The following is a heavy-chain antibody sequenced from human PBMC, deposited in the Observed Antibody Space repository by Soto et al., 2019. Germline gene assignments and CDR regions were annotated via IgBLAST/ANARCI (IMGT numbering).Heavy chain of an antibody. Sequence: ASVKVSCKASGYTFTSYYMHWVRQAPGQGLEWMGIINPSGGSTSYAQKFQGRVTMTRDTSTSTVYMELSSLRSEDTAVYYCAKEWEPGPFDYWGQGTLVTVSS. V-gene: IGHV1-46*01. CDR2: INPSGGST. CDR3: AKEWEPGPFDY. CDR1: GYTFTSYY. J-gene: IGHJ4*02. D-gene: IGHD1-26*01.